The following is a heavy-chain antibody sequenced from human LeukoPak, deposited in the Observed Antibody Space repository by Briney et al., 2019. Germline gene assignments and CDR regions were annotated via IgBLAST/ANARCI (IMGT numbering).Heavy chain of an antibody. J-gene: IGHJ4*02. D-gene: IGHD6-13*01. V-gene: IGHV3-33*01. CDR1: GFTFSSYG. CDR2: IWYDGSNK. CDR3: GIAAAGTFLEYFDY. Sequence: PGRSLRLSCAASGFTFSSYGMHWARQAPGKGLEWVAVIWYDGSNKYYADSVKGRFTISRDNSKNTLYLQMNSLRAEDTAVYYCGIAAAGTFLEYFDYWGQGTLVTVSS.